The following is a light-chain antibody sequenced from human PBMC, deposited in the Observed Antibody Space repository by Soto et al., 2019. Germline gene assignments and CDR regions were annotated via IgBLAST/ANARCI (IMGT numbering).Light chain of an antibody. J-gene: IGKJ5*01. CDR3: QKYGSSPLT. V-gene: IGKV3-20*01. CDR2: GAS. Sequence: DILLTQSPGTLSLSPGDSATLSCRASQSVSSSYLAWYQQKTGQAPRLLIYGASSRATGIPDRFSGSGSGTDLNLTISRLEPEDFAVYYCQKYGSSPLTFGQGTRLEIK. CDR1: QSVSSSY.